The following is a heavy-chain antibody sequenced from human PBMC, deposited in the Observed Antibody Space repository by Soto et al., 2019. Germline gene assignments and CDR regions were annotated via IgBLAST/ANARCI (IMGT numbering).Heavy chain of an antibody. D-gene: IGHD2-2*01. V-gene: IGHV1-69*01. CDR1: GGTFSSYA. J-gene: IGHJ5*02. CDR3: ASHYCSSTSCYRWFDP. CDR2: IIPIVGTA. Sequence: QVQLVQSGAEVKKPGSSVKVSCKASGGTFSSYAISWVRQAPGQGLEWMGGIIPIVGTANYAQKFQGRVTITADESTSTAYMELSSLRSEDTAVYYCASHYCSSTSCYRWFDPWGQGTLVTVSS.